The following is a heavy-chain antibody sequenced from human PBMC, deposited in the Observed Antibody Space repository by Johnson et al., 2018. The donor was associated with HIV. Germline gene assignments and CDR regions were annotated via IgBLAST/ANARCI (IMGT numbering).Heavy chain of an antibody. D-gene: IGHD3-22*01. Sequence: VQLVESGGDVVRPGGSLRISCVASGFKLYEYDVSWVRQVPGKGLEWVSGINWSGGGTAYADSVKDRFTVSSDNAKNSLHLQLNSLRAEETALSYCARGMFYYDTSGYLIRPRAFDIWGHGTVVTVSS. CDR2: INWSGGGT. J-gene: IGHJ3*02. V-gene: IGHV3-20*04. CDR1: GFKLYEYD. CDR3: ARGMFYYDTSGYLIRPRAFDI.